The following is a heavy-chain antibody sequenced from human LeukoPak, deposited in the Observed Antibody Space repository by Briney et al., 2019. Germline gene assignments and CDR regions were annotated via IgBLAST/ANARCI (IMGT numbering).Heavy chain of an antibody. CDR1: GYTFTSYD. V-gene: IGHV1-8*03. J-gene: IGHJ4*02. Sequence: ASVKVSCKASGYTFTSYDINWVRQATGQGLEWMGWMNPNSGNTGYAQKFRGRVTITRNTSISTAYMEPSSLRSEDTAVYYCARGSSSSWYDPIDYWGQGTLVTVSS. CDR3: ARGSSSSWYDPIDY. CDR2: MNPNSGNT. D-gene: IGHD6-13*01.